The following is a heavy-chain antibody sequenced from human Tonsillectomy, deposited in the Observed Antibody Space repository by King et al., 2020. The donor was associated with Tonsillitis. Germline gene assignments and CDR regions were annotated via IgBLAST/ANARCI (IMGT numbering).Heavy chain of an antibody. CDR3: TTSLWFGAAGFFDY. CDR1: GFTFSNAW. V-gene: IGHV3-15*01. D-gene: IGHD3-10*01. J-gene: IGHJ4*02. Sequence: VQLVESGGGLVKPGGSLRLSCAASGFTFSNAWVSWVRQAPGKGLEWVGRIKNKIDGGTTDYAAPVKGRFTISRDDSKNTLYLQMNSLKTEDTAVYYCTTSLWFGAAGFFDYWGQGPLVTVSS. CDR2: IKNKIDGGTT.